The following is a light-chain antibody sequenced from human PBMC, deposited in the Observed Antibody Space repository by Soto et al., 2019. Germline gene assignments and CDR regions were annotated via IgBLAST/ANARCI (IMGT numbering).Light chain of an antibody. CDR2: GAS. CDR3: QQFGSSPLFT. V-gene: IGKV3-20*01. CDR1: QSVSSSY. J-gene: IGKJ3*01. Sequence: EIVLTQSPGTLSLSPGERATLSCRASQSVSSSYLAWYQQKPGQAPRLLIYGASSRATGIPDRFSGSGSGTGFTLTISRLEPEDCAVYYCQQFGSSPLFTFGPGTKVDVK.